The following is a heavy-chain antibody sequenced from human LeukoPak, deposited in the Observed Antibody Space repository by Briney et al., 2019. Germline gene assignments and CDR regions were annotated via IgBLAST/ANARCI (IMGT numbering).Heavy chain of an antibody. D-gene: IGHD6-6*01. V-gene: IGHV4-31*03. CDR2: IYYSGST. Sequence: PSETLSLTCTVSGGSISSGGYYWSWIRQHPGKGLEWIGYIYYSGSTYYNPSLKSRVTISVDTSKNQFSLKLSSVTAADTAVYYCARTGGGPARPDVDYWGQGTLVTVPS. CDR1: GGSISSGGYY. J-gene: IGHJ4*02. CDR3: ARTGGGPARPDVDY.